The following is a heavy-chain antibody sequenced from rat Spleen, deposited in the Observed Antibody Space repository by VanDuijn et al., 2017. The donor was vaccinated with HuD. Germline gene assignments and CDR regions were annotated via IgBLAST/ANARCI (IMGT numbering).Heavy chain of an antibody. CDR2: ISSDGGRN. CDR1: GFTFSDYY. CDR3: ATTPLYYSADPYYFDY. Sequence: EVQLVESDGGLVQPGRSLKLSCAASGFTFSDYYMAWVRQAPTKGLEWVATISSDGGRNFYRNSVKGRFTISRNIAKNTLYLQMDSLRSEDTATDYWATTPLYYSADPYYFDYWGQGVMVTVSS. V-gene: IGHV5-20*01. J-gene: IGHJ2*01. D-gene: IGHD1-1*01.